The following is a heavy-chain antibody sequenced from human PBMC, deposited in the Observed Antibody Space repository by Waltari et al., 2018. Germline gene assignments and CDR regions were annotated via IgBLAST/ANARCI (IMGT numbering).Heavy chain of an antibody. Sequence: QVQLVQSGAEVKKPGSSVKVSCKASGGTFSSYTISWVRQAPGQGLEWMGRIIPILGIANYAQKFQGRVTITADKSTSTAYMELSSLRSEDTAVYYCAREGLVGATYYFDYWGQGTLVTVSS. CDR2: IIPILGIA. CDR3: AREGLVGATYYFDY. CDR1: GGTFSSYT. J-gene: IGHJ4*02. V-gene: IGHV1-69*08. D-gene: IGHD1-26*01.